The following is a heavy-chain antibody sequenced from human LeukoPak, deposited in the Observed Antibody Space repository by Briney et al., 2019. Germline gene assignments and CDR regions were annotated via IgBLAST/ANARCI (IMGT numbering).Heavy chain of an antibody. J-gene: IGHJ6*02. V-gene: IGHV4-34*01. CDR2: INHSGST. D-gene: IGHD2-15*01. CDR3: ARGRNPRTAGYCSGGSCYRIGMDV. CDR1: GGSFSGYY. Sequence: SETLSLICAVYGGSFSGYYWSWIRQPPGKGLEWIGEINHSGSTNYNPSLKSRVTISVDTSKNQFSLKLSSVTAADTAVYYCARGRNPRTAGYCSGGSCYRIGMDVWGQGTTVTVSS.